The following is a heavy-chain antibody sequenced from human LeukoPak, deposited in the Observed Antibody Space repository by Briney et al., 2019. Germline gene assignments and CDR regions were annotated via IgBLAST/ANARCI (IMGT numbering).Heavy chain of an antibody. CDR1: GYTFTSYY. V-gene: IGHV1-46*01. CDR2: INPSGGST. J-gene: IGHJ4*02. D-gene: IGHD6-13*01. CDR3: ARAFVRDSSSWYFEGDDY. Sequence: ASVKVSCMASGYTFTSYYMHWVRQAPGQGLEWMGIINPSGGSTSYAQKFQGRVTMTRDMSTSTVYMELSSLRSEDTAVYYCARAFVRDSSSWYFEGDDYWGQGTLVTVSS.